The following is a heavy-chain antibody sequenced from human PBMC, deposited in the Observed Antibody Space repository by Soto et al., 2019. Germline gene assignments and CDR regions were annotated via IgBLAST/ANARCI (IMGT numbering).Heavy chain of an antibody. CDR3: AIYCSGGSCYEGGIYYYDMDG. V-gene: IGHV1-18*01. J-gene: IGHJ6*02. CDR2: ISADTGNT. Sequence: ASVKVSCKAFGYSFTSNGITWVRQAPGQGLEWMGWISADTGNTNYAQKVQGRVTMTTDTSTSTAYMELRSLRSDDTAVYYCAIYCSGGSCYEGGIYYYDMDGWGQGTTVNVSS. CDR1: GYSFTSNG. D-gene: IGHD2-15*01.